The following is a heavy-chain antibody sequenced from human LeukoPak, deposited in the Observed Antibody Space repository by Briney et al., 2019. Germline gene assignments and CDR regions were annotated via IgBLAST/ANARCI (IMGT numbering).Heavy chain of an antibody. CDR3: ARVAPYSSGWYDY. V-gene: IGHV3-9*01. D-gene: IGHD6-19*01. Sequence: GRSLRLSCAGSGFIFNNYAMHWVRQPPGKGLEWVSGISWNSGSIDYADSVKGRFTISRDNAKNSLYLQMNSLRAEDTAVYYCARVAPYSSGWYDYWGQGTLVTVSS. J-gene: IGHJ4*02. CDR2: ISWNSGSI. CDR1: GFIFNNYA.